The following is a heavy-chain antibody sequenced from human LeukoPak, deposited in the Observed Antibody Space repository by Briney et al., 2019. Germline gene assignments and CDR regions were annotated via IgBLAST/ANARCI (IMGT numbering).Heavy chain of an antibody. V-gene: IGHV3-11*06. J-gene: IGHJ4*02. CDR3: ASPLS. CDR1: GFSFGDYY. Sequence: GGSLRLSCAASGFSFGDYYMSWIRQVPGKGLEWVSYISTDSGYTNYADSVKGRFTISRDNPKNSLYLQMNSLRDEDTAVYYCASPLSWGQGTLVTVSS. CDR2: ISTDSGYT.